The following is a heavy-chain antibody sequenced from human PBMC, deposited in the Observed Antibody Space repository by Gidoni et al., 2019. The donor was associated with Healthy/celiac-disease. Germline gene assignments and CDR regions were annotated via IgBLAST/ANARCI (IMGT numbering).Heavy chain of an antibody. D-gene: IGHD3-10*01. Sequence: QVTLVESGGGVVQPGRSLRLCGAASGFTFSSYALHWFRQAPGKGLEWVAVMSYDGINKYYADSVKGRFTISRDNSKNTLYLQMNSLRAEDTAVYYCARAGAVRFGELLYSPIYYWGQGTLVTVSS. V-gene: IGHV3-30*04. CDR2: MSYDGINK. J-gene: IGHJ4*02. CDR3: ARAGAVRFGELLYSPIYY. CDR1: GFTFSSYA.